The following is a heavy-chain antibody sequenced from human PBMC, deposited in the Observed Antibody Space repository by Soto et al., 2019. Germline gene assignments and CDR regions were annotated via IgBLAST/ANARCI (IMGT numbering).Heavy chain of an antibody. D-gene: IGHD5-18*01. J-gene: IGHJ4*02. CDR1: GGSVGGYY. CDR3: ARGQDSAKVGY. Sequence: XGTLSLTCAVHGGSVGGYYWGWIRQPPGKGLEWIGEIHPSGVSTYNPSLNSRVAMSVDTSKNQFSLTLSSVTAADTAVYYCARGQDSAKVGYWGQGTLVTVSS. CDR2: IHPSGVS. V-gene: IGHV4-34*01.